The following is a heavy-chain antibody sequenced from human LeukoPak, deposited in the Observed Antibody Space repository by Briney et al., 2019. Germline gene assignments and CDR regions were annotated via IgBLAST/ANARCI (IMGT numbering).Heavy chain of an antibody. V-gene: IGHV4-39*01. CDR3: GREQLVGDYFDY. CDR2: IYYSGST. D-gene: IGHD6-6*01. CDR1: GGSIRSSYYY. Sequence: SETLSLTCTVSGGSIRSSYYYWGWIRQPPGKGLEWIGSIYYSGSTYYNPSLKSRVTISVDTSKNQFSLKLSSVTAADTAVYYCGREQLVGDYFDYWGQGTLVTVSS. J-gene: IGHJ4*02.